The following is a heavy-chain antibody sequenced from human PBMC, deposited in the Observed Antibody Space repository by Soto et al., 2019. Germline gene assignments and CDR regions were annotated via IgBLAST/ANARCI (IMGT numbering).Heavy chain of an antibody. J-gene: IGHJ5*02. D-gene: IGHD2-2*01. Sequence: QVQLVQSGAEVKKPGSSVKVSCEASGGTFSSYSFSWVRQAPGQGLEWMGRVVPILGMANYAQKFQGSVTIAADKSTXTXYXXMRSLRSDDTAVYYCARGGAVVVPGSVDRHNWFDPWGQGTLVTVSS. V-gene: IGHV1-69*02. CDR2: VVPILGMA. CDR3: ARGGAVVVPGSVDRHNWFDP. CDR1: GGTFSSYS.